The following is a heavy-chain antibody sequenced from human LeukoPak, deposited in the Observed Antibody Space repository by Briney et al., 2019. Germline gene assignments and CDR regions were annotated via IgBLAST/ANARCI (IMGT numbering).Heavy chain of an antibody. V-gene: IGHV1-18*01. Sequence: ASVKVSCKASSYTFTRYGISWVRQAPGQGLEWMGWISGYNSNTNYAQKFQGRVTMTRDTSISTAYMELSRLRSDATAVYDCARGVRTAMATEVDYWGQGTLVTVSS. J-gene: IGHJ4*02. CDR3: ARGVRTAMATEVDY. D-gene: IGHD5-18*01. CDR2: ISGYNSNT. CDR1: SYTFTRYG.